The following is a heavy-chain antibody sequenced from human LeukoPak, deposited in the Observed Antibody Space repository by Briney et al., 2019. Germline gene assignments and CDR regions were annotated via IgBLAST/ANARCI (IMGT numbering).Heavy chain of an antibody. CDR1: GGSISSYY. CDR2: IYYSGST. V-gene: IGHV4-59*01. J-gene: IGHJ4*02. Sequence: SETLSLTCTVSGGSISSYYWSWIRQPPGKGLEWTGYIYYSGSTNYNPSLKSRVTISVDTSKNQFSLKLSSVTAADTAVYYCARAGGSGSYYEREYYFDYWGQGTLVTVSS. D-gene: IGHD3-10*01. CDR3: ARAGGSGSYYEREYYFDY.